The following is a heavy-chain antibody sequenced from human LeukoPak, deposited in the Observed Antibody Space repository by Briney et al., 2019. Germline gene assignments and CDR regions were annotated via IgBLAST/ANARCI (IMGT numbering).Heavy chain of an antibody. CDR2: ISYDGSNK. Sequence: GGSLRLSCAASGFTFSSYGMHWVRQAPGKGLECVGVISYDGSNKYYADSVKGRFTISRDNSKNTLYLQMDSLRAEDTAVYYCARDRTTVATPLYFFDYWGQGTLVTVSS. CDR1: GFTFSSYG. J-gene: IGHJ4*02. D-gene: IGHD4-23*01. V-gene: IGHV3-30*03. CDR3: ARDRTTVATPLYFFDY.